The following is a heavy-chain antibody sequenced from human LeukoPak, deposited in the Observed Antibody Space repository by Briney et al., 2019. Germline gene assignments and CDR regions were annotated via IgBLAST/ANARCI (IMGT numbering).Heavy chain of an antibody. D-gene: IGHD6-19*01. V-gene: IGHV3-30*02. CDR3: AKLGQWLVRPFDY. Sequence: GGSLRLSCAASGFTFRSYDIHWVRQAPGKGLEWVTFIRYDGSNKYYADSVKGRFTISRDNSKNTLYLQMNSLRTEDTAVYYCAKLGQWLVRPFDYWGQGTLVTVSS. CDR2: IRYDGSNK. CDR1: GFTFRSYD. J-gene: IGHJ4*02.